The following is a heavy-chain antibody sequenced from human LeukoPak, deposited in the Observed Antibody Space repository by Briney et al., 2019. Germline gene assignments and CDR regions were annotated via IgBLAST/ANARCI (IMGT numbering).Heavy chain of an antibody. D-gene: IGHD5-18*01. CDR1: GSIFSNYG. CDR3: ARDFEFTTEDTFASPDY. Sequence: PGGSLRLSCEASGSIFSNYGMHWIRQAPGKGLEWVAVIWYDASKEYYQNSVEGRFTISRDDSKNTLYLQMNSLRPEDTAMYYCARDFEFTTEDTFASPDYWGQGTLVTVSS. CDR2: IWYDASKE. J-gene: IGHJ4*02. V-gene: IGHV3-33*01.